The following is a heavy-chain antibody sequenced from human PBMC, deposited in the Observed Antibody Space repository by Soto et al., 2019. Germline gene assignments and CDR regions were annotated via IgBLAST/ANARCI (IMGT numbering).Heavy chain of an antibody. CDR2: ITRNSATI. CDR3: AKDRWARDSIDV. J-gene: IGHJ6*02. Sequence: GGSLRLSCAASGFTFDDYGMHWVRQGPGKGLEWVSGITRNSATIGYAASVKGRFTISRDNAKNSLYLQMSSLTTEDTAVYYCAKDRWARDSIDVWGQGTTVTVSS. V-gene: IGHV3-9*01. CDR1: GFTFDDYG.